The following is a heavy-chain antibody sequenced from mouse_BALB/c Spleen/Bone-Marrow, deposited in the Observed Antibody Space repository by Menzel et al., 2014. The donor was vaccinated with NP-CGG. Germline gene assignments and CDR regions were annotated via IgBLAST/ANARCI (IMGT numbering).Heavy chain of an antibody. CDR1: GYTFTGYW. Sequence: VQLQQSGAEPVKPGASVKLSCKASGYTFTGYWMHRVKQRPGQGLEWIGEINPSDGRTNYNEKFKSMATLTVDKSSSTAYMQLSSLTSEDSAVFYCARLIYGSSYIVDFWGQGTSVTVSS. D-gene: IGHD1-1*01. J-gene: IGHJ4*01. V-gene: IGHV1S81*02. CDR2: INPSDGRT. CDR3: ARLIYGSSYIVDF.